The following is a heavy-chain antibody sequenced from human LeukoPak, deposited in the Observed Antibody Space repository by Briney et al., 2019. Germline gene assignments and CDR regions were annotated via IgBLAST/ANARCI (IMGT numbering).Heavy chain of an antibody. Sequence: SETLSLTCAVSGGSISGSTYYWGWIRQSPGKGLEWIGSIYYIGTTYYNPSLKSRVTISVDTSKNQFSLWLSSVTAADTAVYYCATHYDFWSGFPPFDFWGPGTLVTVSS. CDR2: IYYIGTT. CDR1: GGSISGSTYY. D-gene: IGHD3-3*01. V-gene: IGHV4-39*01. CDR3: ATHYDFWSGFPPFDF. J-gene: IGHJ4*02.